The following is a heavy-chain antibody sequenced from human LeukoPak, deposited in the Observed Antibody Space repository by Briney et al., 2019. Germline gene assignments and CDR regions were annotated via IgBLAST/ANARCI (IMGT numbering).Heavy chain of an antibody. J-gene: IGHJ4*02. CDR2: IYYSGST. V-gene: IGHV4-39*01. Sequence: SETLSLTCTVSGGSISSYYWSWIRQPPGKGLEWIGSIYYSGSTYYNPSLKSRVTISVDTSKNQFSLKLSSVTAADTAVYYCARGIAARLLFDYWGQGTLVTVSS. CDR3: ARGIAARLLFDY. CDR1: GGSISSYY. D-gene: IGHD6-6*01.